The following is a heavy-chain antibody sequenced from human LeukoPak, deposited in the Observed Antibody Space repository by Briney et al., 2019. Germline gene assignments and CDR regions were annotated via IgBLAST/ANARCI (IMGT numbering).Heavy chain of an antibody. V-gene: IGHV3-48*02. Sequence: GGSLRLSCAASGFTFSSYSMNWVRQAPGKGLERVSYISSISSTMYYADSVKGRFTISRDNAKNSLYLQMDSLRDEDTAVYYCARMFAATGDSWGQGTLVTVSS. CDR1: GFTFSSYS. CDR2: ISSISSTM. CDR3: ARMFAATGDS. J-gene: IGHJ4*02. D-gene: IGHD6-25*01.